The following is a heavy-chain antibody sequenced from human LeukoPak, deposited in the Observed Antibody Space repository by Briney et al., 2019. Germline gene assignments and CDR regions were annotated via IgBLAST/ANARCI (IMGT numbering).Heavy chain of an antibody. CDR1: GGSHRGCF. V-gene: IGHV4-34*01. CDR2: IHHSGST. D-gene: IGHD5-24*01. Sequence: SDTLSLTCAVYGGSHRGCFWTWISQPPGKGLDWIGEIHHSGSTDYHPSLKSRVTISADISQNHFSLRLSPVTAADTAVYFCARGTDAYKLGNIWGQGTLVTVSS. CDR3: ARGTDAYKLGNI. J-gene: IGHJ4*02.